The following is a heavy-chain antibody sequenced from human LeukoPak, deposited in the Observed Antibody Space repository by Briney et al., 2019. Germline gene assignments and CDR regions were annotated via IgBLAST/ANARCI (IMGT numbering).Heavy chain of an antibody. CDR3: ARDLYSSSWYLHYYYYGMDV. CDR2: IKQDGSKK. CDR1: GFTFSTYW. J-gene: IGHJ6*02. Sequence: GGSLRLSCAASGFTFSTYWMSWVRQGPGKGLEWVANIKQDGSKKYYVDSVKGRFTISRDNAKNSLYLQMNSLRAEDTAVYYCARDLYSSSWYLHYYYYGMDVWGQGTTVTVSS. D-gene: IGHD6-13*01. V-gene: IGHV3-7*03.